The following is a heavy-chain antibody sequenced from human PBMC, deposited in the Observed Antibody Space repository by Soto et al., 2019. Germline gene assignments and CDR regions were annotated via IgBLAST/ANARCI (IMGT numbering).Heavy chain of an antibody. CDR2: IGVVGDV. CDR1: GFTFSTSD. V-gene: IGHV3-13*01. CDR3: AREALNYGANSFDWYFDL. J-gene: IGHJ2*01. Sequence: EVQLVESGGGLVQPGGSLRLSCAASGFTFSTSDLHWVRQATGKGLEWVSAIGVVGDVYYADSVKGRFTISRENAKNSVYLQMSGLRVGDTAVYYCAREALNYGANSFDWYFDLWGRGTLVTVSS. D-gene: IGHD4-17*01.